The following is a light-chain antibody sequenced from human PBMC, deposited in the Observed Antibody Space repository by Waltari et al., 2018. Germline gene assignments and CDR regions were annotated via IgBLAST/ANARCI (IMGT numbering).Light chain of an antibody. CDR1: QNVLYSSNNRNY. V-gene: IGKV4-1*01. CDR3: HQYYSIPWT. Sequence: DIVMTQSPDSLAVSLGERATINCKSSQNVLYSSNNRNYLAWYQQKAGQPPKVLFYWASTRESGVPDRFSGSGSGTDFTLTISSLQAEDVAVYXCHQYYSIPWTFGXGTKVEIK. CDR2: WAS. J-gene: IGKJ1*01.